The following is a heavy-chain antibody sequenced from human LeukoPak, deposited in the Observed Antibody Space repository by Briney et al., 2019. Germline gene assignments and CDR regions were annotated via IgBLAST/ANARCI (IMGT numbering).Heavy chain of an antibody. J-gene: IGHJ4*02. CDR3: ARGPLSYEWELLGYFDY. V-gene: IGHV3-53*01. CDR2: IYSGGST. CDR1: GFTVSSNY. Sequence: GGSLRLSCAASGFTVSSNYMSWVRQAPGKGLEWVSVIYSGGSTYYADSVKGRFTISRDNSKNTLYLQMNSLRAEDTAVYYCARGPLSYEWELLGYFDYWGQGTLVTVSS. D-gene: IGHD1-26*01.